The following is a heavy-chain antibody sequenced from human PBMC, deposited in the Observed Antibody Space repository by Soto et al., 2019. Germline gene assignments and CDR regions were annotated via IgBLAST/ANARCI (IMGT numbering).Heavy chain of an antibody. J-gene: IGHJ6*02. V-gene: IGHV1-2*04. Sequence: QVQLVQSGAEVKKPGASVKVSCKASGYTFIGYYVHWVRQAPGQGLEWMGWIHPNSGGTNYAQKVQGWVPMPRNASISTADMELSRLRSDGTAVYYWAGMVRGTLSPSYYYYVMDVWGQGTTVTVSS. CDR2: IHPNSGGT. D-gene: IGHD3-10*01. CDR1: GYTFIGYY. CDR3: AGMVRGTLSPSYYYYVMDV.